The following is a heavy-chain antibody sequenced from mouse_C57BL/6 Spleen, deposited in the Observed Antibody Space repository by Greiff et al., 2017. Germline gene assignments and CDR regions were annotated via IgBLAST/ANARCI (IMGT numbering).Heavy chain of an antibody. D-gene: IGHD1-1*01. V-gene: IGHV1-18*01. CDR3: ARSPNLFYAMDY. J-gene: IGHJ4*01. CDR2: INPNNGGT. Sequence: EVQLQQSGPELVKPGASVKIPCKASGYTFTDYNMDWVKQSHGKSLELIGDINPNNGGTIYNQKFKGKATLTVDKSSSTAYMQLSSLTSEDSAVYYCARSPNLFYAMDYWGQGTSVTVSS. CDR1: GYTFTDYN.